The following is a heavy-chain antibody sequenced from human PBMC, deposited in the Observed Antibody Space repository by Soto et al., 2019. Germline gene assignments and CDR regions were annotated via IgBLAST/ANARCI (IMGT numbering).Heavy chain of an antibody. CDR2: ISGSGGST. CDR3: AKDQENTEYYWIFDL. J-gene: IGHJ2*01. Sequence: GGSLRLSCAASGFTFSSYAMSWVRQAPGKGLEWVSAISGSGGSTYYADSVKGRFTISRDNSKNTLYLQMNSLRAEDTAVYYCAKDQENTEYYWIFDLWGRGTPVTVLL. CDR1: GFTFSSYA. V-gene: IGHV3-23*01. D-gene: IGHD2-8*02.